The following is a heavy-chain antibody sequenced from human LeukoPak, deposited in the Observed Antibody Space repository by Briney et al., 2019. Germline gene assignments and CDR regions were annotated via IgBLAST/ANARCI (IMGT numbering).Heavy chain of an antibody. J-gene: IGHJ4*02. D-gene: IGHD3-10*01. Sequence: GGSLRLSCAASGFTFSSYDMHWVRHATGKGLEWVSAIGTAGDTYYPGSVKGRFTISRENAKNSLYLQMNSLRAGDTAVYYCARGQSRYEPGGFGELWVYWGQGTLVTVSS. CDR3: ARGQSRYEPGGFGELWVY. CDR2: IGTAGDT. CDR1: GFTFSSYD. V-gene: IGHV3-13*01.